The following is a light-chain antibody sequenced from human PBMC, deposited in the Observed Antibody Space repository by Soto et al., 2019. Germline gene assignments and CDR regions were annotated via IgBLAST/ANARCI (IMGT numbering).Light chain of an antibody. CDR2: EFS. CDR3: VSYASSAARS. Sequence: QSVLTQPASVSGSPGQSLTISCTGTSSDVGGYNYVSWYQQHPGKAPKLMIYEFSNRPSGVSNRFSGSKSGNTASLTLSGLQAEDEADYYCVSYASSAARSFGTGNKLTVL. CDR1: SSDVGGYNY. V-gene: IGLV2-14*01. J-gene: IGLJ1*01.